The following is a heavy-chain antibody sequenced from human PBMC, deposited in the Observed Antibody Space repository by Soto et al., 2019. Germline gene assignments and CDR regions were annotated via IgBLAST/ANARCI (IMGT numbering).Heavy chain of an antibody. CDR1: GGSISSGGYY. CDR3: ARGVRTGDEGDFDP. Sequence: QVQLQESGPGLVKPSQTLSLTCTVSGGSISSGGYYWSWIRQHPGKGLEWIGYIYYSGSTYYNPSLESRVTISVDTSKNQFSLKLSSVTAADTAVYYCARGVRTGDEGDFDPWGQGTLVTVSS. D-gene: IGHD7-27*01. CDR2: IYYSGST. V-gene: IGHV4-31*03. J-gene: IGHJ5*02.